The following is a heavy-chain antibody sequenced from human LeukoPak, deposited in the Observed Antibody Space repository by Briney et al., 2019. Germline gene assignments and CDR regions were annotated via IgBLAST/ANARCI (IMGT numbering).Heavy chain of an antibody. J-gene: IGHJ4*02. CDR3: ARGDYYDSSGYNDY. V-gene: IGHV1-18*01. D-gene: IGHD3-22*01. CDR1: GYAFTSYG. Sequence: GASVKVSCKASGYAFTSYGISWVRQAPGQGLEWMGWISAYNGNTNYAQKLQGRVTMTTDTSTSTAYMELRSLRSDDTAVYYCARGDYYDSSGYNDYWGQGTLVTVSS. CDR2: ISAYNGNT.